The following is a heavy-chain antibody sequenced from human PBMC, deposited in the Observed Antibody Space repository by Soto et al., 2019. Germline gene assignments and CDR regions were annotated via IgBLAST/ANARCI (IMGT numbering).Heavy chain of an antibody. J-gene: IGHJ6*02. D-gene: IGHD2-21*01. Sequence: GASVEVTCKASGYTFTSYAMYWVRQAPGQRLDWMGWINAGNGNTKYSQKFQGRVTITRDTSASTAYMELSSLRSEDTAVYYCARDRIYGMDVWGQRTTVTVSS. CDR1: GYTFTSYA. V-gene: IGHV1-3*01. CDR2: INAGNGNT. CDR3: ARDRIYGMDV.